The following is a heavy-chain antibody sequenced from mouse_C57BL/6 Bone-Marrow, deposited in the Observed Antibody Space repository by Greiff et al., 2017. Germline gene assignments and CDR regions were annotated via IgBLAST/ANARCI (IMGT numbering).Heavy chain of an antibody. D-gene: IGHD1-1*01. V-gene: IGHV1-55*01. CDR1: GYTFTSYW. Sequence: QVQLQQPGAELVKPGASVKMSCKASGYTFTSYWITWVKQRPGQGLEWIGDIYPGSGSTNYNEKFKSKATLTVDTSSSTAYMQLSSLTSEDSAVYYCARSPIYYYGPWCFDVWGTGTTVTVSS. CDR2: IYPGSGST. CDR3: ARSPIYYYGPWCFDV. J-gene: IGHJ1*03.